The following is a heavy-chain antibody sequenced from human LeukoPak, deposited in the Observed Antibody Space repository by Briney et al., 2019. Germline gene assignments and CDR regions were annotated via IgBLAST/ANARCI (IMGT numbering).Heavy chain of an antibody. V-gene: IGHV3-30-3*01. CDR2: ISYDGSNK. D-gene: IGHD1-26*01. Sequence: TGGSLRLSCAASGFTFSSYAMPWVRQAPGKGLEWVAVISYDGSNKYYADSVKGRFTISRDNSKNTLYLQMNSLRAEDTAVYYCARGELDLLPPPSDYWGQGTLVTVSS. CDR3: ARGELDLLPPPSDY. J-gene: IGHJ4*02. CDR1: GFTFSSYA.